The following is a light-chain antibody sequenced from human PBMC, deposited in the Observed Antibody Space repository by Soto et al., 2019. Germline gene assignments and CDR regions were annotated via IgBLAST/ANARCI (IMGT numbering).Light chain of an antibody. J-gene: IGKJ1*01. CDR2: GAS. Sequence: EIVMTQSPATLSVSPGERATLSCRASQSVSSDLAWYQLKPGQAPRLLIYGASTRAAGIPARFSGGGSRTEFTLTISSLQSEDFAVYFCQQYNDWPPWTFGQGTNVEIK. CDR1: QSVSSD. V-gene: IGKV3-15*01. CDR3: QQYNDWPPWT.